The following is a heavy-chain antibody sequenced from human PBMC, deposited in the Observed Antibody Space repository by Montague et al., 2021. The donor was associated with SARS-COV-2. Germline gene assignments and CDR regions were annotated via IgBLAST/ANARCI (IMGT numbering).Heavy chain of an antibody. Sequence: SETLSLTCIVSGGSISSSNYYWGRIRQPPGKGLEYIGSLYYSGSTYYNPSLRSRVTISVETSKNQLSLRLNAVTAADTAVYYCATEGAAAGFDFWGQGILVTVSS. D-gene: IGHD6-13*01. J-gene: IGHJ4*02. V-gene: IGHV4-39*02. CDR2: LYYSGST. CDR1: GGSISSSNYY. CDR3: ATEGAAAGFDF.